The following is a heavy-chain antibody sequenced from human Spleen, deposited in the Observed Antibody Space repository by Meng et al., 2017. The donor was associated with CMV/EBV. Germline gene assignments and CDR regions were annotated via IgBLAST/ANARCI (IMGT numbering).Heavy chain of an antibody. CDR2: MNPNSGDT. V-gene: IGHV1-2*02. Sequence: ASVKVSCKASGYTFTTYYMNWVRQATGQGLEWMGWMNPNSGDTDYAQKFQGRVTMTRDTSITTAYMELSRLTSDDTAVYFCARDGWFGQRFDYWGQGTLVTVSS. J-gene: IGHJ4*02. D-gene: IGHD3-10*01. CDR1: GYTFTTYY. CDR3: ARDGWFGQRFDY.